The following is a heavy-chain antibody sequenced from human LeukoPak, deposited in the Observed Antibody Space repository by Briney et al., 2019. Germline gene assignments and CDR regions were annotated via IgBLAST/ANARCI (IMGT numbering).Heavy chain of an antibody. V-gene: IGHV3-23*01. CDR2: ISGGGSGGST. CDR3: AKSGYNRFDY. J-gene: IGHJ4*02. D-gene: IGHD5-24*01. CDR1: GLTFSSYA. Sequence: GGSLRLSCAASGLTFSSYAMSWVRQAPGKGLEWVSTISGGGSGGSTYYADSVKGRFTISRDNSKNTLYLQMNSLRAEDTAVYYCAKSGYNRFDYWGQGTLVTVSS.